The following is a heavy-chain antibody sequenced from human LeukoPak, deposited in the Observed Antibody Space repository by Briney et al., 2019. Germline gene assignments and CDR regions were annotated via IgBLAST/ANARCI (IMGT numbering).Heavy chain of an antibody. CDR1: GFTFSSYA. CDR2: ISYDGSNK. V-gene: IGHV3-30-3*01. D-gene: IGHD1-26*01. Sequence: GGSLRLSCAASGFTFSSYAMHWVRQAPGKGLEWVAVISYDGSNKYYADSVKGRFTISRDNSKNTLYMEMNNLRGADTAVYYCAKGWTAVGSWGQGTRVTVSS. CDR3: AKGWTAVGS. J-gene: IGHJ5*02.